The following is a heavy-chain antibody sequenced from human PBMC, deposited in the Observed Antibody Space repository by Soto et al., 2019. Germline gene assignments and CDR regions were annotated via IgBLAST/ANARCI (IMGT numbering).Heavy chain of an antibody. V-gene: IGHV1-46*01. D-gene: IGHD2-2*01. Sequence: ASVKVSCKASGYTFTCYYLHWVRQAPGQGLEWMGIINPSGGSTSYAQKFQGRVTMTRDTSTSTVYMELSSLRSEDTAVYYCARDRSSRWFYFDYWGQGTLVTVSS. CDR1: GYTFTCYY. CDR2: INPSGGST. CDR3: ARDRSSRWFYFDY. J-gene: IGHJ4*02.